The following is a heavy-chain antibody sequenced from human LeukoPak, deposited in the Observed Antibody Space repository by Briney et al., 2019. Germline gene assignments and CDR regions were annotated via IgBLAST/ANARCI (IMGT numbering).Heavy chain of an antibody. CDR3: ARNYLRYSY. D-gene: IGHD1-7*01. CDR1: GYTFTSYE. CDR2: MNPNSGDT. J-gene: IGHJ4*02. V-gene: IGHV1-8*01. Sequence: ASVKVSCKASGYTFTSYEVHWVRQATGQGLEWMGWMNPNSGDTGYAQKFQGRVTMTRDTSISTAYMELSSLRSEDTAVYYCARNYLRYSYWGQGSLVTVSS.